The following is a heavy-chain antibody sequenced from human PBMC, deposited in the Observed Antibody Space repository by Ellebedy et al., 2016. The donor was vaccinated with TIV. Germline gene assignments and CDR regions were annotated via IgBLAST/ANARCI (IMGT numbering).Heavy chain of an antibody. D-gene: IGHD3-22*01. CDR2: ISGSGGST. Sequence: PGGSLRLSCAASGFTFSSYAMSWVRQAPGKGLEWVSAISGSGGSTYYADSVKGRFTISRDNSKNTLYLQMNSLRAEDTAVYYCAKDGVTMIVVVIHYFDYWGQGTLVTVSS. J-gene: IGHJ4*02. V-gene: IGHV3-23*01. CDR3: AKDGVTMIVVVIHYFDY. CDR1: GFTFSSYA.